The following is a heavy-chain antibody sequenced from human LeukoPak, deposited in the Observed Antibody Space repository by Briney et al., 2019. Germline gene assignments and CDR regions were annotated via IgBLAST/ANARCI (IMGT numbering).Heavy chain of an antibody. Sequence: GGSLRLSCTASGFTFSSYSMNWVRQAPGKGLEWVSYISSSGSTIYYADSVKGRFTISRDNAKNSLYLQMNSLRAEDTAVYYCARDLSLYCSGGSCYSLNYWGQGTLVTVSS. J-gene: IGHJ4*02. V-gene: IGHV3-48*04. CDR1: GFTFSSYS. CDR2: ISSSGSTI. D-gene: IGHD2-15*01. CDR3: ARDLSLYCSGGSCYSLNY.